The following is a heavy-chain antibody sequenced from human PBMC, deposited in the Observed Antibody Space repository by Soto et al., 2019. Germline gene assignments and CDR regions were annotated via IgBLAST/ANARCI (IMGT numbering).Heavy chain of an antibody. CDR3: ARESSDWSAVDY. J-gene: IGHJ4*02. Sequence: EVQLVESGGGLVQPGGSLRLSCAASGFTFSSYDMHWVRQGTGKGLEWVSGIDTTGAPYYSGSVKGRFTISRENAKNSLFLEMDSLRPGDTAVYYCARESSDWSAVDYWGQGTLVTVSS. CDR1: GFTFSSYD. D-gene: IGHD6-19*01. V-gene: IGHV3-13*05. CDR2: IDTTGAP.